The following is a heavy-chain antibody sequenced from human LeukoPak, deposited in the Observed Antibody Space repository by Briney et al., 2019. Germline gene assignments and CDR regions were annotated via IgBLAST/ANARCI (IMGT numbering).Heavy chain of an antibody. V-gene: IGHV3-30-3*01. CDR1: GFTLSSYA. CDR2: ISYDGSNK. D-gene: IGHD4-17*01. Sequence: PGGSLRLSCAAYGFTLSSYAMHWVRQAPGKGLEWVAVISYDGSNKYYADSVKGRFTISRDNSKNTLYLQMNSLRAEDTAVYYCARSYYGDYSLNYWGQGTLVTVSS. J-gene: IGHJ4*02. CDR3: ARSYYGDYSLNY.